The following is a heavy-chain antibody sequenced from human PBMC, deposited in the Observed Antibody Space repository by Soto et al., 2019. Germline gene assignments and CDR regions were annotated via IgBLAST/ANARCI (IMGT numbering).Heavy chain of an antibody. CDR1: GFTSSSYG. Sequence: GGSLRLCCAASGFTSSSYGMHWVRQAPGKGLEWVAVIWYDGSNKYYADSVKGRFTISRDNSKNTLYLQMNSLRAEDTAVYYCARDAKVLQCLAAARHLHAYRAQRTSVPGSS. J-gene: IGHJ4*02. CDR3: ARDAKVLQCLAAARHLHAY. V-gene: IGHV3-33*01. D-gene: IGHD6-13*01. CDR2: IWYDGSNK.